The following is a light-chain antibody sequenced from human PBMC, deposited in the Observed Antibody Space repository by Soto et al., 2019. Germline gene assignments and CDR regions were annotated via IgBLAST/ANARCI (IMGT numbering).Light chain of an antibody. CDR3: QHYNNWPPEYT. V-gene: IGKV3-15*01. J-gene: IGKJ2*01. CDR1: QSVGSD. CDR2: AAS. Sequence: EIVMTQSPATLSVSPGGRVTLSCRASQSVGSDLAWYHQKPGQAPRLLIYAASARATGIPARFSGSGSGTEFTLTISSLQSEDFALYYCQHYNNWPPEYTFGQGTKLEIK.